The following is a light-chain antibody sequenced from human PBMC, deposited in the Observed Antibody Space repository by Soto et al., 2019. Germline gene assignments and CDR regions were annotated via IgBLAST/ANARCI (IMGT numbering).Light chain of an antibody. Sequence: DIQMTQSPSSLSASVGDRVTITCRASQSINSYLNWYQQKPGQAPKVLICAASTLQAGVPSRFSGGGSGTEFTLTISSLQPEDFATYFCQQTYSTPMYTFGQGTKVDIK. CDR1: QSINSY. CDR2: AAS. CDR3: QQTYSTPMYT. J-gene: IGKJ2*01. V-gene: IGKV1-39*01.